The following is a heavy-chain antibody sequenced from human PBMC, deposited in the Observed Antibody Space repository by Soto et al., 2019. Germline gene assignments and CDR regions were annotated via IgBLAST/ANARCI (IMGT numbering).Heavy chain of an antibody. CDR3: AKEHSSSHSSRYAGDYYYYGMDV. V-gene: IGHV3-23*01. J-gene: IGHJ6*02. CDR2: ISGSGGST. Sequence: GGSLRLSCAASGFTFSSYAMSWVRQAPGKGLEGVSAISGSGGSTYYADSVKGRFTISRDNSKNTLYLQMNSLRAEDTAVYYCAKEHSSSHSSRYAGDYYYYGMDVWGQGTTVTVSS. D-gene: IGHD6-13*01. CDR1: GFTFSSYA.